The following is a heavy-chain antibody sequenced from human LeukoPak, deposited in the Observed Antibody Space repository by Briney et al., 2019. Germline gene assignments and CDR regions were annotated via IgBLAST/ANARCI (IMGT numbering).Heavy chain of an antibody. J-gene: IGHJ4*02. CDR2: IYYSGST. Sequence: PSETLSLTCTVSGGSISSSSYYWGWIRQPPGKGLEWIGSIYYSGSTYYNPSLKSRVTISVDTSKNQFSLKLSSVTAADTAVYYCARDVSSGWSGGIDYWGQGTLVTVSS. CDR1: GGSISSSSYY. CDR3: ARDVSSGWSGGIDY. V-gene: IGHV4-39*07. D-gene: IGHD6-19*01.